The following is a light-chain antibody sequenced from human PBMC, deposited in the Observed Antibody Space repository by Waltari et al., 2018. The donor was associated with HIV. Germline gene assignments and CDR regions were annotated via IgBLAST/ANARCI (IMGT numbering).Light chain of an antibody. CDR3: AAWDDSLSVVYV. Sequence: QSVLTQPPSASGTPGQRVTISCSGSSSNIGSKYEYWYQQLPGTAPKLLIYRNNQRPSGVPDRFSGSKSGTSASLAISGLRSEDEADYYCAAWDDSLSVVYVFGTGTKVTVL. CDR1: SSNIGSKY. V-gene: IGLV1-47*01. J-gene: IGLJ1*01. CDR2: RNN.